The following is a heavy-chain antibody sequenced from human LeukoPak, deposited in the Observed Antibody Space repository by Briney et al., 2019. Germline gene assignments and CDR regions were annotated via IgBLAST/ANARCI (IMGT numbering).Heavy chain of an antibody. V-gene: IGHV3-30*03. CDR1: GFTFSSCG. CDR3: ATAAPASGWYFDY. Sequence: GRSLRLSCAASGFTFSSCGMHWVRQAPGKGLEWVALISYDEINKYYADSVKGRFTISRDISKNTLYLQMNSLRAEDTAVYYCATAAPASGWYFDYWGQGTLVTVSS. J-gene: IGHJ4*02. CDR2: ISYDEINK. D-gene: IGHD6-19*01.